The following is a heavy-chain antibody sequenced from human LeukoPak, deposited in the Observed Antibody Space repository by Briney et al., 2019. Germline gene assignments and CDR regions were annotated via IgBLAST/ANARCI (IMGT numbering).Heavy chain of an antibody. Sequence: SETLSLTCTVPGGSISSYYWSWIRQPPGKGLEYIGYIYYSGSTNFNPSLKSRLTISVDTSKNQFSLKLSSVTAADTAVYYCARGRITRVRGVQQHNWFDGWGQGTLVTVSS. J-gene: IGHJ5*02. CDR3: ARGRITRVRGVQQHNWFDG. CDR2: IYYSGST. D-gene: IGHD3-10*01. V-gene: IGHV4-59*01. CDR1: GGSISSYY.